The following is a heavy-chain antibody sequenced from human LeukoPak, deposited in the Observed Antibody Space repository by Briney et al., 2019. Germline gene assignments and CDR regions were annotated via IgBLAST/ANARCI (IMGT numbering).Heavy chain of an antibody. D-gene: IGHD4-17*01. V-gene: IGHV4-4*02. CDR2: IYHSGST. J-gene: IGHJ5*02. CDR3: AREGAAVTTGVGWFDP. CDR1: GGSISSSNW. Sequence: SGTLSLTCAVSGGSISSSNWWGWVRQPPGKGLEWIGEIYHSGSTNYNPSLKSRVTISVDKSKNQFSLKLSSVTAADTAVYYCAREGAAVTTGVGWFDPWGQGTLVTVSS.